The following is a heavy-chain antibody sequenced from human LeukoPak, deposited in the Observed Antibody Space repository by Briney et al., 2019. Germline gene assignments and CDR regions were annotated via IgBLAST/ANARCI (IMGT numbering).Heavy chain of an antibody. CDR1: GFTVNNYY. V-gene: IGHV3-53*01. CDR2: LYSGGMT. J-gene: IGHJ4*02. D-gene: IGHD1-26*01. CDR3: ARMFGGNYYGYYFDY. Sequence: PGGSLRLSCAASGFTVNNYYMTWVRQAQGKGLECVSILYSGGMTYYADSVKGRFTISTDTSKNTVNLQMNSLRAEDTAIYYCARMFGGNYYGYYFDYWGQGSMLTVSS.